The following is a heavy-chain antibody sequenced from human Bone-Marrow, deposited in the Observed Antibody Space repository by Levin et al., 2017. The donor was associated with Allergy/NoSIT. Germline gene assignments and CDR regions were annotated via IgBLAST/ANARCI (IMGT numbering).Heavy chain of an antibody. D-gene: IGHD3-16*01. V-gene: IGHV3-43*01. CDR2: ISWDGGGT. Sequence: LSLTCAASGFTFDDYTMHWVRQAPGKGLEWVSLISWDGGGTYYGDSVKGRFTVSRDNSKNSLYLQMDNLRTDDTAFYYCAKDVANSLDFWGTYGPDYWGQGTLVTVSS. CDR3: AKDVANSLDFWGTYGPDY. CDR1: GFTFDDYT. J-gene: IGHJ4*02.